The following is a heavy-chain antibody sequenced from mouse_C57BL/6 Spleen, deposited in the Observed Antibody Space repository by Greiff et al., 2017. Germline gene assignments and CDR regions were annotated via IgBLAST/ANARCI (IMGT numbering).Heavy chain of an antibody. CDR3: ARWILRGYYAMDY. Sequence: QVQLQQPGAELVKPGASVKLSCKASGYTFTSYWMHWVKQRPGQGLEWIGMIHPNSGSTNYNEKFKSKATLTVDKSSSTAYMQLSSLTSEDSAVYYCARWILRGYYAMDYWGQGTSVTVSS. D-gene: IGHD1-1*01. CDR2: IHPNSGST. CDR1: GYTFTSYW. J-gene: IGHJ4*01. V-gene: IGHV1-64*01.